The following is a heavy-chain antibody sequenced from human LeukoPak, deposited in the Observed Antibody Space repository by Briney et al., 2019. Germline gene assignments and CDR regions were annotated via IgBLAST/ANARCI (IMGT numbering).Heavy chain of an antibody. V-gene: IGHV3-15*01. J-gene: IGHJ4*02. CDR3: STVGLSGYYDSRGYYYFDY. Sequence: GSLRLSCAASGFTFSNAWMSRVRQAPGKGLEWVGRIKSNTYGGTTDYAAPVKGRFTISRDDSKNTLYLQMNSLKTEDTAVYYCSTVGLSGYYDSRGYYYFDYWGQGTLVTVSS. D-gene: IGHD3-22*01. CDR2: IKSNTYGGTT. CDR1: GFTFSNAW.